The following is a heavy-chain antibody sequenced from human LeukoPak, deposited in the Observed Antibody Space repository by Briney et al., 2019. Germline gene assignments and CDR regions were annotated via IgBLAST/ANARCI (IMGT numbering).Heavy chain of an antibody. CDR3: ARDHRYAFDN. J-gene: IGHJ4*01. V-gene: IGHV3-48*01. CDR1: GFNFIDYS. D-gene: IGHD5-12*01. CDR2: IGISSGNT. Sequence: GGSLRLSCAASGFNFIDYSMNWVRQAQGKGLEWIPYIGISSGNTKYADSVKGRFTISRDKARNSLYLQMNSLRVEDTAVYYCARDHRYAFDNWGHGTLVTVSS.